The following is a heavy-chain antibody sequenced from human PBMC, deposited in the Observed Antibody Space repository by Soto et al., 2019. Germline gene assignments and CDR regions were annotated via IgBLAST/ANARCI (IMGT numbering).Heavy chain of an antibody. CDR3: VSVSPWVGFDY. CDR1: GGSISSSDYY. Sequence: QLQLQESGPGLVKPSETLSLTCTVSGGSISSSDYYWGWIRPPPGKGLEWIGNIYYRWSASYNPSLRSRLTISEDTSTNLGSLQLSSVPAADTAVYICVSVSPWVGFDYGGQGTLVTVSS. J-gene: IGHJ4*02. V-gene: IGHV4-39*01. CDR2: IYYRWSA. D-gene: IGHD1-26*01.